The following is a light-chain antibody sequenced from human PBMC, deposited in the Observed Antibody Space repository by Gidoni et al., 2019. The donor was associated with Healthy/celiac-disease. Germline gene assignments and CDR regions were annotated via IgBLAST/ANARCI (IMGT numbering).Light chain of an antibody. CDR1: QSVLYSSNTKIY. Sequence: DIVMTQSPDSLAVSLGERAPINCKSSQSVLYSSNTKIYLAWYQQKPGQPPKLLLDWAATREAGVPDLCSGCGSGTAFTLTISSLQSDAVAVYYCQQYYSTPLTFGGGTKVEIK. CDR3: QQYYSTPLT. J-gene: IGKJ4*01. CDR2: WAA. V-gene: IGKV4-1*01.